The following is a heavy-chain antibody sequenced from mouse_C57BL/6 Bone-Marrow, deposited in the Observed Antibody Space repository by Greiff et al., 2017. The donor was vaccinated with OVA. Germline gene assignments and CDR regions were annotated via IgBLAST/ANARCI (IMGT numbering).Heavy chain of an antibody. V-gene: IGHV1-80*01. J-gene: IGHJ4*01. CDR1: GYAFSSYW. CDR3: ARPYYYGSSSYAMDY. Sequence: QVQLQQSGAELVKPGASVKISCKASGYAFSSYWMNWVKQRPGKGLEWIGQIYPGDGDTNYNGKFKGKATLTADKSSSTAYMQLSSLTSEYSAVYFCARPYYYGSSSYAMDYWGQGTSVTVSS. CDR2: IYPGDGDT. D-gene: IGHD1-1*01.